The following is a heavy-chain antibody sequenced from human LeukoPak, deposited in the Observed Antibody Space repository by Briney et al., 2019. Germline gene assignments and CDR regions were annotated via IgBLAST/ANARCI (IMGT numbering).Heavy chain of an antibody. J-gene: IGHJ1*01. V-gene: IGHV3-7*03. D-gene: IGHD6-13*01. CDR1: GFTFSDYW. Sequence: PGGSLRLSCAASGFTFSDYWMSWVRQAAGKGLEWVANIKQDGSEKYYVDSVKGRFTISRDNTKKSLYLQMNSLRAEDTAVYYCGRAQGSGVAAADPQHWGQGTLLIVSS. CDR3: GRAQGSGVAAADPQH. CDR2: IKQDGSEK.